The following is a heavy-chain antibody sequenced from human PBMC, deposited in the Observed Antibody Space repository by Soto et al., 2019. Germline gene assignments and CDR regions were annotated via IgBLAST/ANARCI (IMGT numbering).Heavy chain of an antibody. Sequence: QVQLQESGPGLVKPSETLSLTCTVSGGSISGYYWSWIRQSPGKGLEWIGPIYYSGTTKYNPSLKSRVTMSVDTSKKQFSLRLNSVTAADTAVYYCAMTETTLYNWFDPWGQGTLVTVSS. V-gene: IGHV4-59*12. CDR1: GGSISGYY. CDR3: AMTETTLYNWFDP. J-gene: IGHJ5*02. D-gene: IGHD3-16*01. CDR2: IYYSGTT.